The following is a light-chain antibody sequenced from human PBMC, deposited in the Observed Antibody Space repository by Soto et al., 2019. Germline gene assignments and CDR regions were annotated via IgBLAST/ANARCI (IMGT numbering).Light chain of an antibody. CDR1: SSDVGGYNY. J-gene: IGLJ1*01. V-gene: IGLV2-14*01. CDR3: SSYTSSSTLLYV. Sequence: QSVLTQPASVSGSPGQSITISCTGTSSDVGGYNYVSWYQQHPGKAPKLMIYDVSNRPSGVSNRFSGSKSCTTASLTISGLQAEDEADYYCSSYTSSSTLLYVFGTGTKLTVL. CDR2: DVS.